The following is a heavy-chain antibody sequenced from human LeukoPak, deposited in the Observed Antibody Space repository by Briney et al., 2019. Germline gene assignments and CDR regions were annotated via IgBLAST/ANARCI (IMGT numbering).Heavy chain of an antibody. CDR2: INSDGSST. CDR1: GFTFSSYW. CDR3: ARAGITMVRGVIITPYYYYYYMDV. J-gene: IGHJ6*03. Sequence: GGSLRLSCAASGFTFSSYWMHWVRQAPGKGLVWVSRINSDGSSTSYADSVKGRFTISRDNAKNTLYLQMNSLRAEDTAVYYCARAGITMVRGVIITPYYYYYYMDVWGKGTTVTISS. V-gene: IGHV3-74*01. D-gene: IGHD3-10*01.